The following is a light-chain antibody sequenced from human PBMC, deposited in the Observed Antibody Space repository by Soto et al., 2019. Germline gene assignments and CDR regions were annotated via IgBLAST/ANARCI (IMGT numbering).Light chain of an antibody. V-gene: IGKV3-15*01. CDR3: QQYDYWPPYT. J-gene: IGKJ2*01. CDR2: GAS. CDR1: QGVSTK. Sequence: EIVMTQSPATLSLSPGERATLSCRASQGVSTKLAWYQQKPGQPPRLLVYGASTRATGIPARFSGSGSGTEFTLTISGLQSEDFAVYFCQQYDYWPPYTFGQGTKLEIK.